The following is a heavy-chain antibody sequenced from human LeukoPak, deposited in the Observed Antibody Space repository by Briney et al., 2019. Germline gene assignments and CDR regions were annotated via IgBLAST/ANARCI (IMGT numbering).Heavy chain of an antibody. V-gene: IGHV3-43*02. CDR1: GFTFDDYA. CDR3: AKDRQWLASPYMDV. CDR2: ISGDGGST. D-gene: IGHD6-19*01. Sequence: GGSLGLSCAASGFTFDDYAMHWVRQAPGKGLEWVSLISGDGGSTYYADSVKGRFTISRDNSKNSLYLQMNSLRTEDTALYYCAKDRQWLASPYMDVWGKGTTVTVSS. J-gene: IGHJ6*03.